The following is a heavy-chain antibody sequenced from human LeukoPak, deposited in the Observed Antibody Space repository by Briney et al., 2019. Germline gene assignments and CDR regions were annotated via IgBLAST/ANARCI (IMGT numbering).Heavy chain of an antibody. CDR2: IYPGDSDT. CDR1: GYSFTSYW. CDR3: ASAYSYGNDAFDI. D-gene: IGHD5-18*01. J-gene: IGHJ3*02. Sequence: GESLKISCKGSGYSFTSYWIGWVRQMPGKGLEWMGIIYPGDSDTRYSPSFQGQVTISADKSISIAYLQWSSLKASDTAMYYCASAYSYGNDAFDIWGQGTMVTISS. V-gene: IGHV5-51*01.